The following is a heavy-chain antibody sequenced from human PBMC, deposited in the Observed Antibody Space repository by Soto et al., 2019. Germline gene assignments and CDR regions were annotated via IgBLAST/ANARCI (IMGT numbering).Heavy chain of an antibody. J-gene: IGHJ3*02. Sequence: GGSLRLSCAVSGITFSDYSINWVRQAPGKGVDLVLGIIVGTDTTYYADSVMGCFIISRDISKNTVYLQMNSLRAEDTALYYCATALSAAFDIWGRGTMVTVSS. V-gene: IGHV3-23*01. CDR2: IIVGTDTT. CDR3: ATALSAAFDI. CDR1: GITFSDYS.